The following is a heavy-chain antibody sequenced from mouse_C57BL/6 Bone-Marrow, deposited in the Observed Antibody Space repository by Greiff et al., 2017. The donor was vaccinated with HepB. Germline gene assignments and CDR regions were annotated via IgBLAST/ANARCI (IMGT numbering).Heavy chain of an antibody. CDR3: ALRVYYYGSSGAY. D-gene: IGHD1-1*01. CDR2: IWWDDDK. V-gene: IGHV8-8*01. Sequence: QVTLKECGPGILQPSQTLSLTCSFSGFSLSTFGMGVGWIRQPSGKGLEWLAHIWWDDDKYYNPALKSRLTISKDTSKNQVFLKIANVDTADTATYYCALRVYYYGSSGAYWGQGTLVTVSA. CDR1: GFSLSTFGMG. J-gene: IGHJ3*01.